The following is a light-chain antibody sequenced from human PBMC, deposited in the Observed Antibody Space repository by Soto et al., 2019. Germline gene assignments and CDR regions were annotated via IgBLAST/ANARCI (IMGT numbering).Light chain of an antibody. J-gene: IGKJ4*01. CDR1: QSVLYSSNNKNY. V-gene: IGKV4-1*01. Sequence: DIVMTQSPDSLAVSLGERATINCKSSQSVLYSSNNKNYLAWYQQKAGQPPKLLIYWASTRESGVPDRFSGSGSGTDFTLTISSLQAEDVAVYYCQHYYSFPRTFGGGTKVGIK. CDR2: WAS. CDR3: QHYYSFPRT.